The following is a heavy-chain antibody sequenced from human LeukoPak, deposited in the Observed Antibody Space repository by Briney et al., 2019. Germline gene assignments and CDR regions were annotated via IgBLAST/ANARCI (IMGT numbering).Heavy chain of an antibody. CDR2: IRSSSSYI. CDR1: GFTFSSYS. CDR3: ARDQDYDILTGYPAGATDY. D-gene: IGHD3-9*01. Sequence: PGGSLRLSCAASGFTFSSYSMNWVRQAPGKGLEWVSSIRSSSSYIYYADSVKGRFTISRDNAKNSLYLQMNSLRAEDTAVYYCARDQDYDILTGYPAGATDYWGQGTLVTVSS. J-gene: IGHJ4*02. V-gene: IGHV3-21*01.